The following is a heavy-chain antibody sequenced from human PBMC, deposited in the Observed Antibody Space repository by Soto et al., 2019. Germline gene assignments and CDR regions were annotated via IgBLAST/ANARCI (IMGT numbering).Heavy chain of an antibody. D-gene: IGHD2-2*01. J-gene: IGHJ5*02. Sequence: ASVKVSCKASGYTFTSYGISWVRQAPGQGLEWMGWISAYNGNTNYAQKLQGRVTMTTDTSTSTAYMELRSLRSDDTAVYYCARSGYCSSTSCHYWFDPWGQGTLVTVSS. CDR1: GYTFTSYG. CDR2: ISAYNGNT. CDR3: ARSGYCSSTSCHYWFDP. V-gene: IGHV1-18*01.